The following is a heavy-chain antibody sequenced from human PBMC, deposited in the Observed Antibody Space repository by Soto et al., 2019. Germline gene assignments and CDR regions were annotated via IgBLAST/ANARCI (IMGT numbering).Heavy chain of an antibody. Sequence: SETLSLTCTVSGGSIRSYYWSWIRQPPGKGLEWIGYIYYSGSTNYNPSHKSRVTISVDTSKNQFSLKLSSLTAADTAVYYCARRYGGNFDYWGQGTLVTVSS. J-gene: IGHJ4*02. CDR1: GGSIRSYY. D-gene: IGHD1-26*01. CDR3: ARRYGGNFDY. V-gene: IGHV4-59*01. CDR2: IYYSGST.